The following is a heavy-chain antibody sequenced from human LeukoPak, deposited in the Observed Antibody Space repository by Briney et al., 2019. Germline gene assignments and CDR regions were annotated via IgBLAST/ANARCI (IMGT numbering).Heavy chain of an antibody. CDR3: AKDSYSKGDF. V-gene: IGHV3-21*01. J-gene: IGHJ4*02. CDR2: ISSSSSYI. D-gene: IGHD6-13*01. Sequence: GGSLRLSCAAYGFTFSIYSMNWVRQAQGKGLEWVSSISSSSSYIYYADSVKGRFTISRDNAENSLYLQMNSLRAEDTAVYYCAKDSYSKGDFWGQGVLVTVSS. CDR1: GFTFSIYS.